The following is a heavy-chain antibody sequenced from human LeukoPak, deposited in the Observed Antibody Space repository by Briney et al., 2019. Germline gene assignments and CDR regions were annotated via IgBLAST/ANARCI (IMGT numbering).Heavy chain of an antibody. CDR2: IYYSGST. Sequence: SETLSLTCTVSGGSISSYYWSWIRQPPGKGLEWIGYIYYSGSTNYNPSLKSRVTISVDTSKNQFSLKLSSVTAADTAVYYCARAQRRGYSYVFGYWGQGTLVTVSS. D-gene: IGHD5-18*01. CDR3: ARAQRRGYSYVFGY. CDR1: GGSISSYY. V-gene: IGHV4-59*01. J-gene: IGHJ4*02.